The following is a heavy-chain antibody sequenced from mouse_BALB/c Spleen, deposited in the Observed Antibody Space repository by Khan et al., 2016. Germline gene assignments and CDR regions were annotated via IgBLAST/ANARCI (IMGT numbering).Heavy chain of an antibody. V-gene: IGHV5-6-4*01. D-gene: IGHD2-14*01. CDR1: GFTFSRYT. CDR2: ISSGGSYT. Sequence: EVELVESGGGLVKPGGSLTLSCAASGFTFSRYTMSWVRQTPEKRLEWVATISSGGSYTYYPDSEKGQFTISRANAKNTLYRQMSSLKSEDTAMYYYTRYYRYDETMDYWGQGTSVTVSS. CDR3: TRYYRYDETMDY. J-gene: IGHJ4*01.